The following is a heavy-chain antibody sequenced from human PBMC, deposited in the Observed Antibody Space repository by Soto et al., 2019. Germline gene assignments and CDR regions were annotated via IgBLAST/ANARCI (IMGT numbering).Heavy chain of an antibody. CDR2: INPNSGGT. Sequence: QVQLVQSGAEVKKPGASVKVSCKASGYTFTGYYMHWVRQAPGQGLAWMGWINPNSGGTTYAQKVQGWVTMTRDTSISAAYMELGRLRGDDTAVYYCAREGGSGSGYGMGVWGEGTTVTVSS. V-gene: IGHV1-2*04. J-gene: IGHJ6*04. D-gene: IGHD3-10*01. CDR1: GYTFTGYY. CDR3: AREGGSGSGYGMGV.